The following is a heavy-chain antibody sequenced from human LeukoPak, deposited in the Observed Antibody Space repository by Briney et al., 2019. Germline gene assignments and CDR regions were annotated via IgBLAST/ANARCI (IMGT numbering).Heavy chain of an antibody. D-gene: IGHD4-17*01. CDR2: ISKSSNTI. J-gene: IGHJ4*02. Sequence: GGPLRLSCAASGFSFSSHSMNWVRQAPGKGLEWVSYISKSSNTIYYADSVKGRFTISRDNAKNSLYLQMNSLRAEDTAVYYCARDRADYGDYVSYWGQGTLVTVSS. CDR1: GFSFSSHS. V-gene: IGHV3-48*01. CDR3: ARDRADYGDYVSY.